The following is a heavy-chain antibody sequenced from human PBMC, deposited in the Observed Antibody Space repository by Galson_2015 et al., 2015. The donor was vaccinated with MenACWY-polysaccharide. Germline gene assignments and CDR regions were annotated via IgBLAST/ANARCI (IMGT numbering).Heavy chain of an antibody. CDR3: ARERGAGGTYFNY. Sequence: QAPGQGLEWMGRISPHSGATNCAQNFQGRVTMTRDTSISTAYMELSRLSSDDTAVYYCARERGAGGTYFNYWGQGTLVAVSS. CDR2: ISPHSGAT. J-gene: IGHJ4*02. V-gene: IGHV1-2*06.